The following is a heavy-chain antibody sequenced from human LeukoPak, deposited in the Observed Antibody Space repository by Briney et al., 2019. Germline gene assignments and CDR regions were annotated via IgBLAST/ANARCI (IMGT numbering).Heavy chain of an antibody. CDR3: ARVGSYTYCGGDCYADY. V-gene: IGHV1-2*02. CDR1: GYTFTGYY. Sequence: ASVKVSCKASGYTFTGYYMHWVRQAPGQGLEWMGWINPNSGGTNYAQKFQGRVTMTRDTSISTAYMELSRLRSDDTAVYYCARVGSYTYCGGDCYADYWGQGTLVTVSS. CDR2: INPNSGGT. D-gene: IGHD2-21*01. J-gene: IGHJ4*02.